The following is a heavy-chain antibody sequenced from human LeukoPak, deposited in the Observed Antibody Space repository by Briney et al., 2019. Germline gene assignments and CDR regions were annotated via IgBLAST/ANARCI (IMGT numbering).Heavy chain of an antibody. V-gene: IGHV4-34*01. J-gene: IGHJ4*02. CDR2: INHSGST. D-gene: IGHD6-19*01. Sequence: KASETLSLTCAVYGGSLSGYYWSWIRQPPGKGLEWIGDINHSGSTNYNPSLKSRVTISVDTSKNQFSLKLSSVTAADTAVYYCARGPPRGGAVWYSSGWYVGYWGQGTRVTVSS. CDR1: GGSLSGYY. CDR3: ARGPPRGGAVWYSSGWYVGY.